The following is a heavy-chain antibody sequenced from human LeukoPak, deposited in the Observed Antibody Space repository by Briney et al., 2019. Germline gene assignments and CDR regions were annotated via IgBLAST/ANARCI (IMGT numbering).Heavy chain of an antibody. D-gene: IGHD1-26*01. J-gene: IGHJ4*02. CDR1: GFTFSSYS. CDR3: AREDSVGASFDY. Sequence: GGSLRLSCAASGFTFSSYSMNWVRQAPGKGLEWVSSISSSSSYIYYADSVKGRFTISRDNAKNSLYLQMNSLRAEDTAVYYCAREDSVGASFDYWGQGTLVTVSS. CDR2: ISSSSSYI. V-gene: IGHV3-21*01.